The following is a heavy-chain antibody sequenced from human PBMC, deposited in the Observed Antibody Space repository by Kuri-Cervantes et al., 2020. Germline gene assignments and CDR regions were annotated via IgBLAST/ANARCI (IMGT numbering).Heavy chain of an antibody. CDR3: AKDLLYGKVLGRIDH. V-gene: IGHV3-30*18. D-gene: IGHD3-16*01. Sequence: GGSLRLSCAASGLTLSNYGMHWVRQAPGKGLEWVATISYDGSKTYYGNSVKGRFTISRDNSKNTQYLQMNRLRSEDTAVYYCAKDLLYGKVLGRIDHWGQGALVTVSS. CDR1: GLTLSNYG. CDR2: ISYDGSKT. J-gene: IGHJ4*02.